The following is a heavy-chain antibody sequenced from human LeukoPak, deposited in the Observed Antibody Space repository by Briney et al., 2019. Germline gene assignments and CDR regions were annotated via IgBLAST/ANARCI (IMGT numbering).Heavy chain of an antibody. D-gene: IGHD5-18*01. Sequence: GGSLRLSCAASGFTFSSYAMSWVRQAPGKGLEWVSAISGSGGSTYYADSVKGRFTISRDNSKNTLYLQMNSLRAEDTAVYYCAKGLGYSYGYFGIFDYWGQGTLVTVSS. V-gene: IGHV3-23*01. J-gene: IGHJ4*02. CDR2: ISGSGGST. CDR3: AKGLGYSYGYFGIFDY. CDR1: GFTFSSYA.